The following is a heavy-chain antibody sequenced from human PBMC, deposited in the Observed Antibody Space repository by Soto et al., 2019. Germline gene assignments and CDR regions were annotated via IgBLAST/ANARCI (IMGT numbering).Heavy chain of an antibody. CDR1: GYSFTSYW. D-gene: IGHD3-3*01. Sequence: GESLKISCKGSGYSFTSYWIGWVRQMPGKGLEWMGIIYPGDSDTRYSPSFQGQVTISADKAISTAYLQWSSLKAPDTAMYYCARQEASYDFWRGYMYNWFDPWGQGTLVTVSS. V-gene: IGHV5-51*01. J-gene: IGHJ5*02. CDR2: IYPGDSDT. CDR3: ARQEASYDFWRGYMYNWFDP.